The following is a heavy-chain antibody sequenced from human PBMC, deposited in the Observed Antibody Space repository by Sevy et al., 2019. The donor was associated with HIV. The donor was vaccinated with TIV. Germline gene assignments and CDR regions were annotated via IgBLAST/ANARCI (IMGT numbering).Heavy chain of an antibody. CDR1: GFTFNTYG. V-gene: IGHV3-30*02. CDR2: IRYDGSTK. J-gene: IGHJ3*01. D-gene: IGHD3-10*01. CDR3: AKGLGMVQGALLSDDV. Sequence: GGSLRLSCAASGFTFNTYGMHWVRQAPDKGLEWVAFIRYDGSTKYYVDSVKGRFTISRDNSKNTLYLQMNSLRVEDTAVYYCAKGLGMVQGALLSDDVWGQGTMVTVSS.